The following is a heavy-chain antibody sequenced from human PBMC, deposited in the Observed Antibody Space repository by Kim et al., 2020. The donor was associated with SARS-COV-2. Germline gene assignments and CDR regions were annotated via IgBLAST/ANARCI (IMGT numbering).Heavy chain of an antibody. CDR3: ARAYLLHFLDWISTLYYY. CDR1: GGSFSDYY. V-gene: IGHV4-34*01. Sequence: SETLSLTCAVQGGSFSDYYWTWIRQSPGKGLEWIGEISHGGNTKYNPSLGSRVTLSIDTSRNHFSLRLTSVTAADTAVYFCARAYLLHFLDWISTLYYY. D-gene: IGHD3-3*01. J-gene: IGHJ6*01. CDR2: ISHGGNT.